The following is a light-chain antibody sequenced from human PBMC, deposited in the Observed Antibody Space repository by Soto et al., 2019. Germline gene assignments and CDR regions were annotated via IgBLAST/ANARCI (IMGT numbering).Light chain of an antibody. CDR3: QRYYSFPLT. Sequence: DIQMTQSPSTLSASVGDRVAITCRASRNINNLLAWYQQKPGKAPKLLIYKASSLESGVPSRFSGSGSGTEFTRTISSLQPDDFATYYCQRYYSFPLTFGGGTKVEIK. V-gene: IGKV1-5*03. J-gene: IGKJ4*01. CDR1: RNINNL. CDR2: KAS.